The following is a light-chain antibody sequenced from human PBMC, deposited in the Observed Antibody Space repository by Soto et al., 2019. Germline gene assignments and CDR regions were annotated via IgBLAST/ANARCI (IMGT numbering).Light chain of an antibody. Sequence: DIVMTQSPDSLAVSLGERATIYCKSSQSLLYSSNNKNYLAWYQQKPGQPPKLLIYWASTRDSGVPDRFSRSGSETDFSLTISSLQAEDVAADYCQQYYTTPQTFGQGTKVEV. CDR3: QQYYTTPQT. V-gene: IGKV4-1*01. J-gene: IGKJ1*01. CDR2: WAS. CDR1: QSLLYSSNNKNY.